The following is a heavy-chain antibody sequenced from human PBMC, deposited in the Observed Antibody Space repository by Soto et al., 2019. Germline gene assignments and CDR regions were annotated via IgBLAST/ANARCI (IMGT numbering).Heavy chain of an antibody. J-gene: IGHJ4*02. CDR1: GFTFDRYA. Sequence: EVQLLESGGRLVQPGGSLRLSCAASGFTFDRYAMGWVRQAPGKGLDWVSVISGGGAKTNYADSVQGRFTISRDNSKNTLSLQLNSLRAENTAVYYCARDRYGSGSYSSQSIDCWGQGTLVTVSS. V-gene: IGHV3-23*01. D-gene: IGHD3-10*01. CDR2: ISGGGAKT. CDR3: ARDRYGSGSYSSQSIDC.